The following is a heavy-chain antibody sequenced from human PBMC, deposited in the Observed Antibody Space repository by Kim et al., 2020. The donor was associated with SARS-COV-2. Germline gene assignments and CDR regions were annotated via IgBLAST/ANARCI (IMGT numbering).Heavy chain of an antibody. Sequence: SETLSLTCTVSGGSISSSSYYWGWIRQPPGKGLEWIGSIYYSGSTYYNPSLKSRVTISVDTSKNQFSLKLGSVAAADAAVYYCAILEPYCGGDGSDAFDIWGQGTMVTVSS. V-gene: IGHV4-39*01. CDR2: IYYSGST. CDR1: GGSISSSSYY. D-gene: IGHD2-21*02. J-gene: IGHJ3*02. CDR3: AILEPYCGGDGSDAFDI.